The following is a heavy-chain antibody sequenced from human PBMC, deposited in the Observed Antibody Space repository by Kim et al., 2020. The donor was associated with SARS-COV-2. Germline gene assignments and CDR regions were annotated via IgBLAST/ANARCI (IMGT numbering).Heavy chain of an antibody. CDR1: GFTSSSYS. CDR2: ISRSGTIK. Sequence: GGSLRLSCAASGFTSSSYSMNWVRQAPGKGLEWVSHISRSGTIKYYADSVKGRFTISRDDAKSSLYLQMNSLRDEDTAVYYCVRDEWRFGESSPNFYYGMDVWGQGTAVTVSS. V-gene: IGHV3-48*02. J-gene: IGHJ6*02. D-gene: IGHD3-10*01. CDR3: VRDEWRFGESSPNFYYGMDV.